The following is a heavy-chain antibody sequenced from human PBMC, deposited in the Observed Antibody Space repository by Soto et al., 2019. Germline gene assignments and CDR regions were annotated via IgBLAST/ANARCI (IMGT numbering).Heavy chain of an antibody. Sequence: PSETLSLTCTVSGDSISSSNYYWGWIRQPPGKGLEWIGSMYNGGSTYYNPSLKSRVTISVDTSKNQFSLKLSSVTAADTAVYYCASRKSSPYFDYWGQGTLVTVSS. J-gene: IGHJ4*02. CDR1: GDSISSSNYY. CDR3: ASRKSSPYFDY. D-gene: IGHD3-10*01. CDR2: MYNGGST. V-gene: IGHV4-39*07.